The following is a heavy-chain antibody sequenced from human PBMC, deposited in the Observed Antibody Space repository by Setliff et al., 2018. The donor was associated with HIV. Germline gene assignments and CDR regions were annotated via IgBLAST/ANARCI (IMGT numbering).Heavy chain of an antibody. CDR2: ISAGKGEA. CDR3: ARGVGSSWFEN. D-gene: IGHD6-13*01. V-gene: IGHV1-3*03. Sequence: ASVKVSCKASGYTFTSYAMHWVRQAPGQRLEWMGCISAGKGEATYSQESQGRVTFTRDTSATTAYMELSSLISEDTAVYYCARGVGSSWFENWGQGTLVTVSS. CDR1: GYTFTSYA. J-gene: IGHJ5*02.